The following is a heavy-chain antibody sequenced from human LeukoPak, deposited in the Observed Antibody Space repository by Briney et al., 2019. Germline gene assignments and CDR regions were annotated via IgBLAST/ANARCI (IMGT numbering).Heavy chain of an antibody. CDR1: GFTFTTSA. CDR3: AADPDYNGNGDAFDF. Sequence: SVKVSCKASGFTFTTSAIQWVRQARGQRLEWIGWIVGGSGNTNYAQKFQERVTITRDMATSTAYMELSSLSSEDTAVFYCAADPDYNGNGDAFDFWGQGTMVTVSS. J-gene: IGHJ3*01. V-gene: IGHV1-58*02. D-gene: IGHD4-23*01. CDR2: IVGGSGNT.